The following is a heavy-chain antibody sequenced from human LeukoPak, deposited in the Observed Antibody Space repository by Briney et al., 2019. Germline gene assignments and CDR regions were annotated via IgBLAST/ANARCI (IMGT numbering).Heavy chain of an antibody. CDR1: GFTFKNYG. CDR3: AKAYSSSWSPYFDY. Sequence: GGSLRLSCAGSGFTFKNYGMHWVRQAPGKGLEWVAVISYDGSNNYYADSVKGRFTISRDNSKNTLYLQVNSLRPEDTALYYCAKAYSSSWSPYFDYWGQGTLVTVSS. CDR2: ISYDGSNN. J-gene: IGHJ4*02. D-gene: IGHD6-13*01. V-gene: IGHV3-30*18.